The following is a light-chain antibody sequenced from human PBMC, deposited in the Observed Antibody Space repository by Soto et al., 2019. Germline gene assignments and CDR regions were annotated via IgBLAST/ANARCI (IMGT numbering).Light chain of an antibody. Sequence: EIVLTQSPATLSLSPGETASLYCRASQSIRSFLAWYQHKPGQAPRLLIYDASNRATGIPARFSGSGSGTDFTLTISRLEPEDFAVFYCQHYDSLPITFGQGTRLEIK. V-gene: IGKV3-11*01. CDR3: QHYDSLPIT. CDR2: DAS. J-gene: IGKJ5*01. CDR1: QSIRSF.